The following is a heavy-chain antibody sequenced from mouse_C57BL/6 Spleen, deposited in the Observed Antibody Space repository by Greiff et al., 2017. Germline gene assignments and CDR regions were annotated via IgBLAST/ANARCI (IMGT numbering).Heavy chain of an antibody. V-gene: IGHV1-61*01. CDR2: IYPSDSET. Sequence: VQLQQPGAELVRPGSSVKLSCKASGYTFTSYWMDWVKQRPGQGLEWIGNIYPSDSETHYNQKFKDKATLTVDKSSSTAYMQLSSLTSEGSAVYYCAKGDGPWFAYWGQGTLVTVSA. D-gene: IGHD1-2*01. J-gene: IGHJ3*01. CDR1: GYTFTSYW. CDR3: AKGDGPWFAY.